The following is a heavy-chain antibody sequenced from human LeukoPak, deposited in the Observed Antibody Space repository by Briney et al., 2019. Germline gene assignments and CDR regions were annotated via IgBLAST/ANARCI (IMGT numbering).Heavy chain of an antibody. CDR2: FDPEDGET. J-gene: IGHJ6*03. D-gene: IGHD2-21*01. Sequence: ASVKVSCKVSGYTLTELSMHWVRQAPGKGLEWMGGFDPEDGETIYAQKFQGRVTMTEDTSTDTAYMELSSLRSEDTAVYYCARGQTYCGGDCSVSYYYMDVWGKGTTVTVSS. CDR1: GYTLTELS. V-gene: IGHV1-24*01. CDR3: ARGQTYCGGDCSVSYYYMDV.